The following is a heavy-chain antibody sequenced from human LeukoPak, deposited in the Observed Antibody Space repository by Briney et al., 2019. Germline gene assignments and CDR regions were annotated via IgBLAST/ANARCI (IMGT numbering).Heavy chain of an antibody. V-gene: IGHV3-11*01. J-gene: IGHJ4*02. Sequence: GGSLRLSCAASGFTFSDYYMSWIRQAPGKGLEWVSYISSSGSTIYYADSVKGRFTISRDNAKNSLYLQMNSLRAEDTAVYYCARIAAAGRYWYFDYWGQGTLVTVSS. CDR2: ISSSGSTI. D-gene: IGHD6-13*01. CDR3: ARIAAAGRYWYFDY. CDR1: GFTFSDYY.